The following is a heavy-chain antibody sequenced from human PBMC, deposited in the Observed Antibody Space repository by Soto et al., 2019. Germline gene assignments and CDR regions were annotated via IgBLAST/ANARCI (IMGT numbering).Heavy chain of an antibody. CDR3: ARELQGVRTGWFDP. CDR1: GDSFITAG. J-gene: IGHJ5*02. V-gene: IGHV1-18*01. CDR2: ISVYNGST. D-gene: IGHD1-1*01. Sequence: DSVKVSCKASGDSFITAGSNWVRQAPGQGREWRGWISVYNGSTKYAEEVQGRVTMTTDTSASPAFMELRGLRSDDTAVYYCARELQGVRTGWFDPWARGTLDPVSS.